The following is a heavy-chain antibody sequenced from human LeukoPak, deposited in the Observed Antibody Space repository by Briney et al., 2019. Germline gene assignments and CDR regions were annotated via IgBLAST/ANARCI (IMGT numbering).Heavy chain of an antibody. J-gene: IGHJ1*01. D-gene: IGHD6-19*01. CDR1: GFTFDDYA. CDR2: ISWNSGSI. V-gene: IGHV3-9*01. Sequence: GGSLGLSCAASGFTFDDYAMHWVRQAPGKGPEWVSGISWNSGSIGYADSVKGRFTISRDNAKNSLYLQMNSLRAEDTALYYCAKDPYSSGWYKYFQHWGQGTLVTVSS. CDR3: AKDPYSSGWYKYFQH.